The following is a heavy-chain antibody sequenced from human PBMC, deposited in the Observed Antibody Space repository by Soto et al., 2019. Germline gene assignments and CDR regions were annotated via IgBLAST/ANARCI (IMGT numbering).Heavy chain of an antibody. CDR1: GFDASVNF. V-gene: IGHV3-66*01. CDR3: VRENYYSGMDV. J-gene: IGHJ6*02. Sequence: EVQLEESGGNWVPPGGSLRLSCAASGFDASVNFMTWVRQAPGKGLEWVSAINNAYSTFYTDSVKGRFTISRDNSKNTVYLQVSSLRVEETEMSYCVRENYYSGMDVWGQGTAVTVYS. CDR2: INNAYST.